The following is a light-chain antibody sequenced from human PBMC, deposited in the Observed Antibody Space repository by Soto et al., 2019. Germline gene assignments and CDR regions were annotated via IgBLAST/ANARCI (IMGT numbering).Light chain of an antibody. J-gene: IGKJ1*01. V-gene: IGKV3-15*01. Sequence: EIVMTQSPATLSVSPGERATLSCRAMQRVGSNLAGYQHKPCQVPRHLIYGASTKATGIPATFSGSGSGTEFTLTISSLQSEDFAIYFCQQYNNWPPDRTFGQGTKVQIK. CDR3: QQYNNWPPDRT. CDR1: QRVGSN. CDR2: GAS.